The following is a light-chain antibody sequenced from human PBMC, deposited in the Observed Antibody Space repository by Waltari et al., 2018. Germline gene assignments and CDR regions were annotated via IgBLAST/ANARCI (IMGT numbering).Light chain of an antibody. CDR3: QQYYSYPRT. V-gene: IGKV1-8*01. Sequence: AIRMTQSPSSLPASTGDRVTITCRASQGISSYLAWYQQKPGKAPKLLIYAASTLQSGVPSRFSGSGSETDFTLTISCLQSEDFATYYCQQYYSYPRTFGQGTKLEIK. CDR2: AAS. J-gene: IGKJ2*01. CDR1: QGISSY.